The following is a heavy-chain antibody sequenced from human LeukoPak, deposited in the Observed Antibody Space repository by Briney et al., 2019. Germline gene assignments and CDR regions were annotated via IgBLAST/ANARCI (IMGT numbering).Heavy chain of an antibody. D-gene: IGHD2-2*02. CDR2: IIPIFGTA. CDR1: GGTFSSYA. V-gene: IGHV1-69*05. J-gene: IGHJ5*02. CDR3: AREGGIVVVPAAIPNWFDP. Sequence: SVKVSCKASGGTFSSYAISWVRQAPGQGLEWMGRIIPIFGTANYAQKFQGRVTITTDESTSTAYMELSSLRSEDTAVYYCAREGGIVVVPAAIPNWFDPWGQGTLVTVSS.